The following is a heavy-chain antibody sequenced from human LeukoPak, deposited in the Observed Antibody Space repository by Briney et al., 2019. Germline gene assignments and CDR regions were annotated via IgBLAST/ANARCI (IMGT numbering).Heavy chain of an antibody. D-gene: IGHD3-10*01. J-gene: IGHJ4*02. CDR3: ARRWFGELFGFSSAEFDY. Sequence: SETLSLTCTVSGGSISSSSYYWGWIRQPPGKGLEWIGSIYYSGSTYYNPSLKSRVTISVDTSKNQFSLKLSSVTAADTAVYYCARRWFGELFGFSSAEFDYWGQGTLVTVSS. V-gene: IGHV4-39*07. CDR2: IYYSGST. CDR1: GGSISSSSYY.